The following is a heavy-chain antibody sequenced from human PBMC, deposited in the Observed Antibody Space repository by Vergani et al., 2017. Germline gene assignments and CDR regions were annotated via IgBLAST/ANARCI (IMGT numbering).Heavy chain of an antibody. CDR1: GFGFKNFA. V-gene: IGHV3-43*01. CDR3: AKDISXWPEYYYYYYGMDV. J-gene: IGHJ6*02. Sequence: VSLVESGGGVVQPGRSLTLTCSASGFGFKNFAMHWVRQAPGKGLEWVSLISWDGGSTYYADSVKGRFTISRDNSKNSLYLQMNSLRTEDTALYYCAKDISXWPEYYYYYYGMDVWGQGTTVTVSS. CDR2: ISWDGGST. D-gene: IGHD6-19*01.